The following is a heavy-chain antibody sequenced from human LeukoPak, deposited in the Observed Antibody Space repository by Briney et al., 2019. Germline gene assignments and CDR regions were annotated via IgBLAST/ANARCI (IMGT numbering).Heavy chain of an antibody. CDR2: MNPNSGNT. J-gene: IGHJ4*02. Sequence: ASVKVSCKTSVYTFTTYGVSWVRQAPGQGLEWMGWMNPNSGNTGYAQKFQGRVTMTRNTSISTAYMELSSLRSEDTAVYYCARELESSGGYWGQGTLVTVSS. D-gene: IGHD6-19*01. CDR1: VYTFTTYG. CDR3: ARELESSGGY. V-gene: IGHV1-8*02.